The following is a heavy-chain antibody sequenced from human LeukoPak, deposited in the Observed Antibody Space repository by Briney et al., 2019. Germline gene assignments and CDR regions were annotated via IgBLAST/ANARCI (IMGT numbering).Heavy chain of an antibody. Sequence: SETLSLTCTVSGGSISSYYWSWIRQPPGKGLEWIGYIYYSGSTNYNPSLKSRVTISVDTSKNQFSLKLSSVTAADTAVYYCATDLYDSSGKHTNDYWGQGTLVTVSS. CDR2: IYYSGST. D-gene: IGHD3-22*01. V-gene: IGHV4-59*01. J-gene: IGHJ4*02. CDR3: ATDLYDSSGKHTNDY. CDR1: GGSISSYY.